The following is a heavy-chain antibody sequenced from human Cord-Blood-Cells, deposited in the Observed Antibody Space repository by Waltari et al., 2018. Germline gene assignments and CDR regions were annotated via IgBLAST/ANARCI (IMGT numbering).Heavy chain of an antibody. V-gene: IGHV3-48*02. J-gene: IGHJ3*02. Sequence: WVRQAPGKGLEWVSYISSSSSTIYYADSVKGRFTISRDNAKNSLYLQMNSLRDEDTAVYYCARDFDSSGYYYAFDIWGQGTMVTVSS. D-gene: IGHD3-22*01. CDR2: ISSSSSTI. CDR3: ARDFDSSGYYYAFDI.